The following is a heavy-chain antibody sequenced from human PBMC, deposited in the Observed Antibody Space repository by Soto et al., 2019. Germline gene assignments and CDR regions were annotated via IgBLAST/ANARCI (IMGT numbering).Heavy chain of an antibody. Sequence: SETLSLTCTVSGGFVNSDTHSWSWIRQTPGKRLEWIGFIYSGGSTKNPSLRSRVTMSVDTSKNQFSLKLRSVIVADTAVYHCARFVRSCSATTCSTRADVWGQGITVTVSS. CDR1: GGFVNSDTHS. CDR3: ARFVRSCSATTCSTRADV. J-gene: IGHJ6*02. CDR2: IYSGGST. D-gene: IGHD2-2*01. V-gene: IGHV4-61*01.